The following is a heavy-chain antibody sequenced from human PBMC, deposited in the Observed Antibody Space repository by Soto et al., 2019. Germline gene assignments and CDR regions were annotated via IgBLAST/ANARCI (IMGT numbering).Heavy chain of an antibody. CDR1: GGSISPFY. Sequence: SETLSLTCTVSGGSISPFYWSWVRQPPGKGLEWIGYLYYSGNTNSNPSLKSRVTISVDASKNQVSLRLTSVTAADTAVYYCARVGGVAARTFDYWGQGTVVTVSS. CDR2: LYYSGNT. V-gene: IGHV4-59*01. D-gene: IGHD2-15*01. J-gene: IGHJ4*02. CDR3: ARVGGVAARTFDY.